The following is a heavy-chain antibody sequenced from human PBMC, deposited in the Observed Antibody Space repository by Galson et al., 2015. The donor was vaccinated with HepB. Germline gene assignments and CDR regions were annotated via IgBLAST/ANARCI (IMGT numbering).Heavy chain of an antibody. V-gene: IGHV3-21*01. CDR1: GFTFSSYS. J-gene: IGHJ4*02. D-gene: IGHD5-24*01. CDR3: ASGGGYNYPSGY. CDR2: ISSSSSYI. Sequence: SLRLSCAASGFTFSSYSMNWVRQAPGKGLEWVSSISSSSSYIYYADSVKGRFTISRDNAKNSLYLQMNSLRAEDTAVYYCASGGGYNYPSGYWGQGTLVTVSS.